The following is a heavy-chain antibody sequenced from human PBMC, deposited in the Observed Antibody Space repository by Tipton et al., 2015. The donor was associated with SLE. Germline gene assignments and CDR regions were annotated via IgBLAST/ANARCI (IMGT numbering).Heavy chain of an antibody. CDR3: ARGRLGDSQHHFDY. CDR1: GGSITSGTYY. CDR2: TYHTGST. D-gene: IGHD1-26*01. Sequence: TLSLTCSVSGGSITSGTYYWSWIRQPAGKGLEWIGNTYHTGSTYYNPSLKSRVTISVDTSKNQFSLKVSSVTAADTAVYYCARGRLGDSQHHFDYWGQGTLVTVSS. J-gene: IGHJ4*02. V-gene: IGHV4-61*10.